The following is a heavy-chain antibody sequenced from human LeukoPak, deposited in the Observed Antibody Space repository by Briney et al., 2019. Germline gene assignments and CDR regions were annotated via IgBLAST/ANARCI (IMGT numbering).Heavy chain of an antibody. Sequence: GGSLRLSCAASGFSFSSYGMQWVRQAPGKGLEWVAVISYDGSNKYYADSVKGRFTISRDNSKNTLYLQMNSLRAEDTAVYYCARAPRYYDFWSGYHDYYYYYGMDVWGQGTTVTVSS. CDR3: ARAPRYYDFWSGYHDYYYYYGMDV. CDR1: GFSFSSYG. CDR2: ISYDGSNK. D-gene: IGHD3-3*01. V-gene: IGHV3-30*03. J-gene: IGHJ6*02.